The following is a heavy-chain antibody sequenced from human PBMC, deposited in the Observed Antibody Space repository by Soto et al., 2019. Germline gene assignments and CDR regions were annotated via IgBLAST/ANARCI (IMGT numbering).Heavy chain of an antibody. CDR1: GCSISSSNW. CDR3: ASTVAATYWYFDL. J-gene: IGHJ2*01. CDR2: IYHSGST. Sequence: PSETLSLTCAVSGCSISSSNWWSWVRQPPGKGLEWIGEIYHSGSTNYNPSLKSRVTISVDKSKNQFSLKLSSVTAADTAVYYCASTVAATYWYFDLWGRGTLVTVSS. V-gene: IGHV4-4*02. D-gene: IGHD6-19*01.